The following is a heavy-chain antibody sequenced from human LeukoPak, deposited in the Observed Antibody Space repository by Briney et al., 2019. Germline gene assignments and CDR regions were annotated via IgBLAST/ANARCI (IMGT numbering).Heavy chain of an antibody. V-gene: IGHV1-69*13. Sequence: GASVKVSCKASGGTFSSYAISWVRQAPGQGLEWMGGIIPIFGTANYAQKFQGRVTITADESTSTAYMELSSLRYEDTAVYYCARSTAMVTRSFDIWGQGTMVTVSS. CDR1: GGTFSSYA. J-gene: IGHJ3*02. D-gene: IGHD5-18*01. CDR3: ARSTAMVTRSFDI. CDR2: IIPIFGTA.